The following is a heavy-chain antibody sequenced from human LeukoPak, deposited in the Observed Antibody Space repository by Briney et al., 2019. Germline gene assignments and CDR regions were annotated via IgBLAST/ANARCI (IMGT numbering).Heavy chain of an antibody. J-gene: IGHJ4*02. CDR3: ARGSSSSNFDC. CDR1: GFTFSSYA. Sequence: GGSLRLSCAAPGFTFSSYAMSWVRQAPGKGLEWVSAISGSGGSTYYADSVKGRFTISRDNSKNTLYLQMNSLRAEDTAVYYCARGSSSSNFDCWGQGTLVTVSS. V-gene: IGHV3-23*01. D-gene: IGHD6-6*01. CDR2: ISGSGGST.